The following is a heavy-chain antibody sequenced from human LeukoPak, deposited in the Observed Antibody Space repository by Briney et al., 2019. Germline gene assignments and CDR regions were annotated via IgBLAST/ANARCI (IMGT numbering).Heavy chain of an antibody. CDR2: IYYSGST. D-gene: IGHD6-19*01. CDR1: GGSISSSSYY. J-gene: IGHJ4*02. CDR3: ARPGSASGWYRSHFDY. V-gene: IGHV4-39*01. Sequence: SETLSLTCTVSGGSISSSSYYWGWIRQPPGKGLEWIGSIYYSGSTYYSPSLKSRVTMSVDTSKNQFSLKLSSVTAADTAVYYCARPGSASGWYRSHFDYWGQGTLVTVSS.